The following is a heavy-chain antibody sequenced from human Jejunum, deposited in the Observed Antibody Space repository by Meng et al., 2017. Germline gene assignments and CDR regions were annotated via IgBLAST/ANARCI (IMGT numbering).Heavy chain of an antibody. CDR3: ARSYGSGENWFDP. D-gene: IGHD3-10*01. J-gene: IGHJ5*02. CDR2: IYTSGST. V-gene: IGHV4-4*07. Sequence: SETLSLTCTVSGVSINSYYCNWIRQPAGKGLEWIGRIYTSGSTDYNPSLKSRVTMSVDMSKNQFSLNLNSVTAADTAVYYCARSYGSGENWFDPWGQGTLVTVSS. CDR1: GVSINSYY.